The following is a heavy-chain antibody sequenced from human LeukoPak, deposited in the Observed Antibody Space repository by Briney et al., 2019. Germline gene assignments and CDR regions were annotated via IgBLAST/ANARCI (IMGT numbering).Heavy chain of an antibody. D-gene: IGHD3-10*01. CDR3: ARSLYYYGADAFDI. CDR2: IYYSGST. CDR1: GYSISSGYY. Sequence: SETLSLTCTVSGYSISSGYYWGWIRQPPGKGLEWIGYIYYSGSTNYNPSLKSGVTISVDTSKNQFSLKLSSVTAADTAVYYCARSLYYYGADAFDIWGQGTMVTVSS. V-gene: IGHV4-61*01. J-gene: IGHJ3*02.